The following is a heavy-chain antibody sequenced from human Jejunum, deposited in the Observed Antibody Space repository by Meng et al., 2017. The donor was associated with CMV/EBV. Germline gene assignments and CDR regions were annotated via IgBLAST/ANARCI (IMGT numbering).Heavy chain of an antibody. J-gene: IGHJ5*02. Sequence: GYIFNRYWIAWLRQMPGKGLEWMGMIYPGDLDIRYSPSFQGQVTISVDRSISTVYLQWSSLKASDTAMYYCVRRDSSSWHNYVDLWGQGTLVTVSS. V-gene: IGHV5-51*01. CDR3: VRRDSSSWHNYVDL. D-gene: IGHD6-13*01. CDR2: IYPGDLDI. CDR1: GYIFNRYW.